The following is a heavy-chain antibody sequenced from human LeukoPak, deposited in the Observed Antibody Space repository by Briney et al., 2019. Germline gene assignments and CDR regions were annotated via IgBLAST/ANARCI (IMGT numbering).Heavy chain of an antibody. J-gene: IGHJ4*02. CDR3: ARSVGATAKIDY. CDR2: IYYSGST. CDR1: GGSISSYY. D-gene: IGHD1-26*01. Sequence: SETLSLTCTVSGGSISSYYWSWIRQPPGKGLEWIGCIYYSGSTNYNPSLKSRVTISVDTSKNQFSLKLSSVTAADTAVYYCARSVGATAKIDYWGQGTLVTVSS. V-gene: IGHV4-59*01.